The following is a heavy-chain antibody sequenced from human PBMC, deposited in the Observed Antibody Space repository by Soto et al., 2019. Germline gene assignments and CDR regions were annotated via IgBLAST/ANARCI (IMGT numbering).Heavy chain of an antibody. D-gene: IGHD6-19*01. J-gene: IGHJ5*02. Sequence: EVQLLESGGGLVQPGGSLRLSCAASGFTFSNYAMSWVRQAPGKGLEWVSAISGSGGSTFHADSVKGRFTISRDNSKNSLYLQMNRLSAEDTAVYYCAKGLSSGWYLQFDPWGQGTLVTVSS. CDR2: ISGSGGST. CDR3: AKGLSSGWYLQFDP. V-gene: IGHV3-23*01. CDR1: GFTFSNYA.